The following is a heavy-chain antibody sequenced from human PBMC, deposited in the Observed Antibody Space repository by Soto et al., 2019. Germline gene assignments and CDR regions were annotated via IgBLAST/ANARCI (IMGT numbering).Heavy chain of an antibody. D-gene: IGHD2-2*01. CDR3: ARDRYCSSTSCFDYTRMDV. J-gene: IGHJ6*02. CDR1: GGSISSSSYY. Sequence: PSETLSLTCTVSGGSISSSSYYWGWIRQPPGKGLEWIGSIYYSGSTYYNPSLKSRVTISVDTSKNQFSLKLSSVTAADTAVYYCARDRYCSSTSCFDYTRMDVWGQGTTVTVSS. CDR2: IYYSGST. V-gene: IGHV4-39*01.